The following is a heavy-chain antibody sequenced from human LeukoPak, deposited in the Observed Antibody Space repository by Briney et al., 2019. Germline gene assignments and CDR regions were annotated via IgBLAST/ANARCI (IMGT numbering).Heavy chain of an antibody. Sequence: PSETLSLTCAVYGGSFSGYYWSWIRQPPGKGLEWIGEINHSGSTNYNPSLKSRVTISVDTSKNQFSLKLSSVADADTAVYYCARRPRGILYYYYMDVWGKGTTVTVSS. CDR1: GGSFSGYY. CDR2: INHSGST. D-gene: IGHD3-16*01. J-gene: IGHJ6*03. V-gene: IGHV4-34*01. CDR3: ARRPRGILYYYYMDV.